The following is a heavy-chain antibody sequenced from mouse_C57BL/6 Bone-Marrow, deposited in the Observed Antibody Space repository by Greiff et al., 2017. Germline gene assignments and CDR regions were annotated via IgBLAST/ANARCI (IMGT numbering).Heavy chain of an antibody. CDR3: GRSEYYGSAFAY. CDR1: GYTFTSYW. J-gene: IGHJ3*01. Sequence: QVQLQQPGAELVMPGASVKLSCKASGYTFTSYWMHWVKQRPGQGLEWIGEIDPSDSYTNYNQKFKGKSTLTVDKSSSTAYMQLSSLTSEDSAVYYCGRSEYYGSAFAYWGQGTLVTVSA. D-gene: IGHD1-1*01. CDR2: IDPSDSYT. V-gene: IGHV1-69*01.